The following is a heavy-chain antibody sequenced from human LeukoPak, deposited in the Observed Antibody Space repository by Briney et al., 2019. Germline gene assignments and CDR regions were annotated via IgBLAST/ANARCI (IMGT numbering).Heavy chain of an antibody. CDR1: GCSLSSSNYY. CDR3: ARRYGSGSYIWAPYYFDY. Sequence: SETLSLTCTVSGCSLSSSNYYWGWLRQPPGTGREWIGTIYYSVSTYYNPSLKSRVTISVDTSKNQFSLKLSSVTAADTAVYYCARRYGSGSYIWAPYYFDYWGQGTLVTVSS. J-gene: IGHJ4*02. V-gene: IGHV4-39*01. D-gene: IGHD3-10*01. CDR2: IYYSVST.